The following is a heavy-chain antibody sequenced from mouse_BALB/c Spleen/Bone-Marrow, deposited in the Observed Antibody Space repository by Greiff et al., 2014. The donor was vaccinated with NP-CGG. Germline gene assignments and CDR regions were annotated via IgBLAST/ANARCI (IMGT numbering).Heavy chain of an antibody. CDR1: GYTFTDYN. V-gene: IGHV1S29*02. CDR3: VKTGFAY. Sequence: VQLQQSGPELVKPGASVKISCKASGYTFTDYNMHWVKQSHGKSLEWIGYIYPYNGGTGYNQKFKSKATLTVDNSSSTAYMELRSLTSEDSAAYYCVKTGFAYWGQGTLVTVSA. J-gene: IGHJ3*01. CDR2: IYPYNGGT.